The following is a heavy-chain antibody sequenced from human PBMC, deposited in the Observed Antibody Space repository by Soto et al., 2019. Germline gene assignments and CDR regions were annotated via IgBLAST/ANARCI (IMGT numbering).Heavy chain of an antibody. V-gene: IGHV3-48*03. CDR2: ISSSGSTI. CDR3: ARSVVVTAIGCLDY. CDR1: GFTFSSYE. D-gene: IGHD2-21*02. J-gene: IGHJ4*02. Sequence: EVQLVESGGGLVQPGGSLRLSCAASGFTFSSYEMNWVRQAPGKGLEWVSYISSSGSTIYYADSVKGRFTISRDNAKNSLYLQMNSLRAEDTAVYYCARSVVVTAIGCLDYWGQGTLVTVSS.